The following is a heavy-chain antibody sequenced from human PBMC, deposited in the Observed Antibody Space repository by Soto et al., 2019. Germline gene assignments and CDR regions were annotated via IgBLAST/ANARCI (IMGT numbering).Heavy chain of an antibody. CDR3: ARDQTHFYYDILTGSTPRAYYYGMDV. CDR1: GGSIISYY. D-gene: IGHD3-9*01. CDR2: IFYSGST. J-gene: IGHJ6*02. V-gene: IGHV4-59*01. Sequence: SETLSLTCTVAGGSIISYYWSWIRQPPGKGLEWIGYIFYSGSTNYNPSLKSRVTISVDTSKNQFSLKLSSVTAADTAVYYCARDQTHFYYDILTGSTPRAYYYGMDVWGQGTTVTVSS.